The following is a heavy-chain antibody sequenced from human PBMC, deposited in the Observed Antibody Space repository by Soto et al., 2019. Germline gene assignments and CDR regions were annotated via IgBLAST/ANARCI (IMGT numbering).Heavy chain of an antibody. CDR1: GGSISSYY. V-gene: IGHV4-59*01. Sequence: PSETLSLTCTVSGGSISSYYWSWIRQPPGKGLEWIGYIYYSGSTNYNPSLKSRVTISVDTSKDQFSLKLSSVTAADTAVYYCARGGDSSGYYYWIGAFDIWGQGTIVTVS. J-gene: IGHJ3*02. D-gene: IGHD3-22*01. CDR3: ARGGDSSGYYYWIGAFDI. CDR2: IYYSGST.